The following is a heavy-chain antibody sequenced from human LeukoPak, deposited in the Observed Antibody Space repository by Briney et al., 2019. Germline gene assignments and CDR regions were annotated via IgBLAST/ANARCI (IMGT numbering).Heavy chain of an antibody. V-gene: IGHV3-48*01. D-gene: IGHD5-24*01. Sequence: GGSLRLSCAASGFTFSDYSMNWVRQAPGKGLEWISYIGIDSGNTNYADSVKGRFTISGDKAKNSLYLQMNSLRVEDTAVYYWARDYKYAFDNWGQGTLVTVSS. J-gene: IGHJ4*02. CDR3: ARDYKYAFDN. CDR2: IGIDSGNT. CDR1: GFTFSDYS.